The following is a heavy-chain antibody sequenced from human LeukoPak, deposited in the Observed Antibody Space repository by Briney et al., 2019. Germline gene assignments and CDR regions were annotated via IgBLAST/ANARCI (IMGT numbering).Heavy chain of an antibody. CDR1: GGTFSSYA. J-gene: IGHJ3*02. CDR3: ARGIQLYAFDI. V-gene: IGHV1-69*13. D-gene: IGHD5-18*01. Sequence: ASVKVSCKASGGTFSSYAISWVRQAPGQGLEWMGGIIPIFGTANYAQKFQGRVTITADESTSTAYMELSSLRSEDTAVYYCARGIQLYAFDIWGQGTMATVSS. CDR2: IIPIFGTA.